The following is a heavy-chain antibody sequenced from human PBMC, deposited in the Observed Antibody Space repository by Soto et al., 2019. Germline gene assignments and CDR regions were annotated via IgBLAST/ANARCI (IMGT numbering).Heavy chain of an antibody. Sequence: QAQLVESGGGVVQPGRSLRLSCAASGFAFSSYGMHWVRQAPGTGLEWVAVISYDGSLQHYADSVKGRFTMSRDNSKNMVLLQMGSLRAEDTAVYYCVSDRGYGHASVPYSWGQGTLVSVSS. CDR3: VSDRGYGHASVPYS. J-gene: IGHJ4*02. CDR2: ISYDGSLQ. V-gene: IGHV3-30*03. D-gene: IGHD5-18*01. CDR1: GFAFSSYG.